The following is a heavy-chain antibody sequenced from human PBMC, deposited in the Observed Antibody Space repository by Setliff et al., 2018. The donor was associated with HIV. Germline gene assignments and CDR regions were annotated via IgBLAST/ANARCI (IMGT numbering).Heavy chain of an antibody. CDR2: INPSGGST. J-gene: IGHJ6*03. D-gene: IGHD4-4*01. CDR3: ARDAFDYTAYYYSYMDV. V-gene: IGHV1-46*01. CDR1: GYTFTNYY. Sequence: GASVKVSCKASGYTFTNYYIHWVRLAPGQGLEWMGIINPSGGSTTYAQKFQGRVTMTRDTSTSTVYMELSSLRSEDTAVYYCARDAFDYTAYYYSYMDVWGKGTTVTVSS.